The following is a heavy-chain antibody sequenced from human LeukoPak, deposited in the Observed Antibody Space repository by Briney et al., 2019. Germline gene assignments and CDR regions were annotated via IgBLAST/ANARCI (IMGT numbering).Heavy chain of an antibody. Sequence: PSETLSLTCTVSGGSISSYYWSWIRQPPGKGLEGIGYSYYSGSTNYNPSLKSRVTISVDTSKNQFSLKLSSVTAADTAVYYCARQVGYSSGWYYFDYWGQGTLVTVSS. CDR1: GGSISSYY. CDR3: ARQVGYSSGWYYFDY. J-gene: IGHJ4*02. D-gene: IGHD6-13*01. V-gene: IGHV4-59*08. CDR2: SYYSGST.